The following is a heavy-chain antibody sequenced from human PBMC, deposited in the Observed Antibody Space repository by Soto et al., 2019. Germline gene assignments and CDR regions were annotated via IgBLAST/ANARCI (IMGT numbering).Heavy chain of an antibody. CDR1: GFTFSSYG. V-gene: IGHV3-33*01. J-gene: IGHJ3*02. CDR2: IWYDGSNK. D-gene: IGHD5-18*01. Sequence: QVQLVESGGGVVQPGRSLRLSCAASGFTFSSYGMHWVRQAPGKGLEWVAGIWYDGSNKYYADSVKGRFTISRDNSKNTLYLLMNNLRAEDTAVYYCARDGWGYSYGDDAFDIWGQGTMVTVSS. CDR3: ARDGWGYSYGDDAFDI.